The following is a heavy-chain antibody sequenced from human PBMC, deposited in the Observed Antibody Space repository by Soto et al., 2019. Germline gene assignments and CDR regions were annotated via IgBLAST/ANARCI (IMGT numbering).Heavy chain of an antibody. CDR2: INAGNGNT. CDR1: GYTFTSYA. Sequence: ASVKVSCKASGYTFTSYAMHWVRQAPGQRLEWMGWINAGNGNTKYSQKFQGRVTITRDTSASTAYMELSSLRSEDTAVYYCARGGIVVVIESYYYGMDVWGQGTTVTVSS. J-gene: IGHJ6*02. CDR3: ARGGIVVVIESYYYGMDV. D-gene: IGHD3-22*01. V-gene: IGHV1-3*01.